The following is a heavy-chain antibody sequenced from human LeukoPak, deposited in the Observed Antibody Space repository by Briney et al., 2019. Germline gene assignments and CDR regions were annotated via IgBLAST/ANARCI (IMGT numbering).Heavy chain of an antibody. CDR1: GFTFSNAW. CDR3: ATDGDSYYE. J-gene: IGHJ4*02. V-gene: IGHV3-15*01. D-gene: IGHD2-21*02. CDR2: IQTKSDGETT. Sequence: GGSLRLSCAASGFTFSNAWMSWVRQAPGKGLEWVARIQTKSDGETTDHAAPVKGRFTISRDDSLNTLFLQMNSLKTGDTAVYYCATDGDSYYEWGQGTLVAVSS.